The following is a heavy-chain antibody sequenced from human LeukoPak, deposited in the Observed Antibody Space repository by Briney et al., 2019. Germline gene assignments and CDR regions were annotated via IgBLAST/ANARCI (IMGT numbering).Heavy chain of an antibody. Sequence: QSGGSLRLSCAASGFAFSSYSMNWVRQAPGKGLEWVSYISSSSSTIYYADSVKGRFTISRDNAKNSLYLQMNSLRDEDTAVYYCARGVHYDILTGSPGADYWGQGTLVTVSS. CDR1: GFAFSSYS. V-gene: IGHV3-48*02. CDR3: ARGVHYDILTGSPGADY. CDR2: ISSSSSTI. J-gene: IGHJ4*02. D-gene: IGHD3-9*01.